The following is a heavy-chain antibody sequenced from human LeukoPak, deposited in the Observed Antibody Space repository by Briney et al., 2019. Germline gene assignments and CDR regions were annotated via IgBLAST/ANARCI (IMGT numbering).Heavy chain of an antibody. CDR2: ISYTGSEK. CDR1: GFIFSDYA. J-gene: IGHJ4*02. V-gene: IGHV3-30*18. D-gene: IGHD6-19*01. CDR3: AKSRDTRGWSAFDY. Sequence: GGSLRLSCAASGFIFSDYAMHWVRQPPGKGLEWVAVISYTGSEKYYADSVKGRFTISRDNSKNTLYLQMNSLRREDTAVYYCAKSRDTRGWSAFDYWGQGTLVTVSS.